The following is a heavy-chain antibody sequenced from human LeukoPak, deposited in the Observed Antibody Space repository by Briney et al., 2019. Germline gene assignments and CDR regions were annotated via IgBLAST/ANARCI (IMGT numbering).Heavy chain of an antibody. J-gene: IGHJ4*02. CDR3: ARISFRDGSNVDY. Sequence: ASVKVSCKASGYTFSDYYIHWVRQAPGQGLEWMGWINPKSGDTNYPQKFQGRVTMTRDTSISTAYMELSRLRTDDTAIYYCARISFRDGSNVDYWGQGTLVTVSS. D-gene: IGHD6-13*01. CDR1: GYTFSDYY. CDR2: INPKSGDT. V-gene: IGHV1-2*02.